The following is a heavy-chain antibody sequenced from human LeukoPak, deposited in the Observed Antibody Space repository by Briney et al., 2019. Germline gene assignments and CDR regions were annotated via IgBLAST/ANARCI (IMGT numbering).Heavy chain of an antibody. Sequence: GGSLRLSCSASGFTFSSSAMYWVRQAPGKGLEYVSAFSSDGSSTFYADSVKGRFTISRDNSKNMLYLQMSSLRADDTAVHYCVKTLKYYGSGRGLFDSWGQGTLVTVSS. CDR2: FSSDGSST. CDR1: GFTFSSSA. CDR3: VKTLKYYGSGRGLFDS. J-gene: IGHJ4*02. D-gene: IGHD3-10*01. V-gene: IGHV3-64D*06.